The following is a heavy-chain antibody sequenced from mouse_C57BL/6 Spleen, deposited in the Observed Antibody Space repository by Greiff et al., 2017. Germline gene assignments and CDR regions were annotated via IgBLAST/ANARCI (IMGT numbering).Heavy chain of an antibody. CDR2: INYDGSST. Sequence: EVQLVESEGGLVQPGSSMKLSCTASGFTFSDYYMAWVRQVPEKGLEWVANINYDGSSTYYLDSLKSRFIISRDNAKNILYLQMSSLKSEDTATYYCARDGGNLYAMDYWGQGTSATVSS. D-gene: IGHD2-1*01. V-gene: IGHV5-16*01. J-gene: IGHJ4*01. CDR1: GFTFSDYY. CDR3: ARDGGNLYAMDY.